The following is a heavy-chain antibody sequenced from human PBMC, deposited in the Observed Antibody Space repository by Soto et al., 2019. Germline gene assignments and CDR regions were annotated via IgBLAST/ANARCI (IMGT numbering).Heavy chain of an antibody. D-gene: IGHD4-4*01. CDR3: ARYGSNNLDF. CDR2: IHYNGNT. J-gene: IGHJ4*02. Sequence: SETLSLTCTVSGDSISAYSWSWVRQPPGKGLEWIGNIHYNGNTKYNPSLKSRVSMSVDTSKNQFSLRLISVTAADTAKYFCARYGSNNLDFWGQGTLVTVSS. V-gene: IGHV4-59*01. CDR1: GDSISAYS.